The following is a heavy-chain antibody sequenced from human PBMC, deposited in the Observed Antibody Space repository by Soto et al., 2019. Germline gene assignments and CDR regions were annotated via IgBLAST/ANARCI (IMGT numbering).Heavy chain of an antibody. J-gene: IGHJ4*02. Sequence: AASVKVSCKASGYNFVAYYMNWVRQAPGQGLEWMGWINPSSGATNFAERFQGRVTMTSDTSISTFYLEIKRLNTDDTPEYFCSKDRHYGDCSYNFDYWGQGT. D-gene: IGHD4-17*01. V-gene: IGHV1-2*02. CDR3: SKDRHYGDCSYNFDY. CDR1: GYNFVAYY. CDR2: INPSSGAT.